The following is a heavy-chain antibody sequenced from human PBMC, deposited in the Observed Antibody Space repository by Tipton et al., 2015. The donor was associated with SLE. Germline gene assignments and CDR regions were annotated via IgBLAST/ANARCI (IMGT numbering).Heavy chain of an antibody. V-gene: IGHV4-34*01. CDR3: ARARTCWYFDL. CDR1: GFTFSSYA. Sequence: LFCAASGFTFSSYAMSWVRQAQGKGLGWIGEINHSGFTNYNPSLKSRVTISVDTSKNQFSLKLSSVTAADAGVHYCARARTCWYFDLWGRGTLVTVSS. J-gene: IGHJ2*01. CDR2: INHSGFT.